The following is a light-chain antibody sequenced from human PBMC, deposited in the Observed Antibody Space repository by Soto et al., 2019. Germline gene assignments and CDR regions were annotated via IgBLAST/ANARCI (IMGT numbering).Light chain of an antibody. CDR3: QQYNGLTT. Sequence: DVPMTQSPSTLSASVGDRVTITFRASESVSSWLAWYQQKPGKAPKLLIYKASNLESGVPSRFSGSGSGTEFTLTISSLQPDDFATYYCQQYNGLTTFGQGTRLEIK. CDR1: ESVSSW. CDR2: KAS. V-gene: IGKV1-5*03. J-gene: IGKJ5*01.